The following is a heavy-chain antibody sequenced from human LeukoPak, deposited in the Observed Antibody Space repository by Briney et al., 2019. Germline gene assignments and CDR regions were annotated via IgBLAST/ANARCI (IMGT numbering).Heavy chain of an antibody. CDR2: ISGSGGST. J-gene: IGHJ4*02. CDR3: AKDAAEWDSGYDLGDY. CDR1: GFTFSSYA. Sequence: PGGSLRLSCAASGFTFSSYAMSWVRQAPGKGLEWVSAISGSGGSTYYADSVKGRFTISRDNSKNTLYLQMNSLRAEDTAVYYCAKDAAEWDSGYDLGDYWGQGTLVTVSS. D-gene: IGHD5-12*01. V-gene: IGHV3-23*01.